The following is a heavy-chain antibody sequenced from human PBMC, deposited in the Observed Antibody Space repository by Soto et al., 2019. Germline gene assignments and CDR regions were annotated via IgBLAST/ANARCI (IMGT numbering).Heavy chain of an antibody. CDR3: ARGRGGYKIWSGDNDAFDI. D-gene: IGHD3-10*01. Sequence: SAEVSFKASGYTFTFYYMHWGRQAPGQGLEWMGWINPNSGGTNYAQKFQGWVTMTRDTSISTAYMELSRLRSDDTAVYYCARGRGGYKIWSGDNDAFDIWRQGTMVTV. CDR1: GYTFTFYY. V-gene: IGHV1-2*04. J-gene: IGHJ3*02. CDR2: INPNSGGT.